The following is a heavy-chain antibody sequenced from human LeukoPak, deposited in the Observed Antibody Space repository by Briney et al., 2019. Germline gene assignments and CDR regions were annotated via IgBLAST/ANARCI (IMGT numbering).Heavy chain of an antibody. D-gene: IGHD2-21*02. CDR1: GFTFDDYA. CDR2: ISWNSGSI. V-gene: IGHV3-9*01. CDR3: AKVAYCGGDCYSGALDY. J-gene: IGHJ4*02. Sequence: GRSLRPSCAASGFTFDDYAMHWVRQAPGKGLEWVSGISWNSGSIGYADSVKGRFTISRDNAKNSLYLQMNSLRAEDTALYYCAKVAYCGGDCYSGALDYWGQGTLVTVSS.